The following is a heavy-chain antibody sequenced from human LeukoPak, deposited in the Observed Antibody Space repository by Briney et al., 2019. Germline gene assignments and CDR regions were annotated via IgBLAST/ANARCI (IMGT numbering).Heavy chain of an antibody. CDR2: ISGSGGST. CDR3: AKVLGGGYNCFDY. V-gene: IGHV3-23*01. CDR1: GFTFSSYA. D-gene: IGHD5-24*01. Sequence: QPGGSLRLSCAASGFTFSSYAMSWVRQAPGKGLEWVSAISGSGGSTHYADSVKGRFTISRDNSKSTLYLQMNSLRAEDTAVYYCAKVLGGGYNCFDYWGQGTLVTVSS. J-gene: IGHJ4*02.